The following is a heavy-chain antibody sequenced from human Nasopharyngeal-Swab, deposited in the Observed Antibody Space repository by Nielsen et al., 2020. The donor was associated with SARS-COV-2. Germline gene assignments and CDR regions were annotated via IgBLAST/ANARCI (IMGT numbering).Heavy chain of an antibody. D-gene: IGHD6-19*01. CDR1: GYTFTGYY. CDR2: INPYSGGT. Sequence: ASVKVSCKASGYTFTGYYIHWVRQAPGQGLEWMGRINPYSGGTSYAQKFQGRVSMTRDTSLSTAYMELSRLRSDDTAVYYCARAGIAVAAKNDYWGQGTLVTVSS. V-gene: IGHV1-2*06. J-gene: IGHJ4*02. CDR3: ARAGIAVAAKNDY.